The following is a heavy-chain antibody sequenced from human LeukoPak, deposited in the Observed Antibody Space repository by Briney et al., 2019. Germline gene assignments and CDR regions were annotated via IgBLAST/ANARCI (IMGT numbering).Heavy chain of an antibody. D-gene: IGHD4-17*01. CDR1: RFTFSNSW. V-gene: IGHV3-7*01. Sequence: GGSLRLSCAASRFTFSNSWMSWVRLAPGKGMEWVANIKQDGSEKYYVDSVKGRFTISRDNAKNSLYLQMNSLRAEDTAVYYCARCSTVTTYYYSYYMDIWGKGTTVTVSS. J-gene: IGHJ6*03. CDR3: ARCSTVTTYYYSYYMDI. CDR2: IKQDGSEK.